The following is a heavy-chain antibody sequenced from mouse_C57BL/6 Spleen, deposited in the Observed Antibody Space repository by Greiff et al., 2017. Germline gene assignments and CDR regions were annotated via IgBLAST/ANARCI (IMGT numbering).Heavy chain of an antibody. CDR1: GFTFSDFY. CDR2: SRNKANDYTT. CDR3: ARDAGTGGFDY. Sequence: EVKLVESGGGLVQSGRSLRLSCATSGFTFSDFYMEWVRQAPGKGLEWIAASRNKANDYTTEYSASVKGRFIVSRDTSQSILYLQMNALRAEDTAIYYCARDAGTGGFDYWGQGTTLTVSS. V-gene: IGHV7-1*01. J-gene: IGHJ2*01. D-gene: IGHD4-1*01.